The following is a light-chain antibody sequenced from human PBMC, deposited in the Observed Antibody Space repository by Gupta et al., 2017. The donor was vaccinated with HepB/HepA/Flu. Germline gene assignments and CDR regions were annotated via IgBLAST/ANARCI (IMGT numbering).Light chain of an antibody. CDR1: SSDVGGYNY. J-gene: IGLJ1*01. CDR2: EVS. Sequence: QSALTQPPSAYGSPGPSATISCTGTSSDVGGYNYVSWYQQHPGKAPKLLIYEVSKRPSGVPDRFSGSKSGNTASLTISGLQAEDEADYYCHSYAGINVGVFGTATRVTIL. CDR3: HSYAGINVGV. V-gene: IGLV2-8*01.